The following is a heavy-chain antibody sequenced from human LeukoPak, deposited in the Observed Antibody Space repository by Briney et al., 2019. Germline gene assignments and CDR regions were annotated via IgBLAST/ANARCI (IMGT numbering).Heavy chain of an antibody. V-gene: IGHV1-2*02. J-gene: IGHJ5*02. CDR2: INTNSGGT. CDR1: GYTFTGYY. CDR3: ASFEGEWLSNWFDP. D-gene: IGHD3-3*01. Sequence: GASVKVSCKASGYTFTGYYMHWVRQAPGQGLEWMGWINTNSGGTNYAQKFQGRVTMTRDTTISTAYMELSRLRSDDTAVYYCASFEGEWLSNWFDPWGQGTLVTVSS.